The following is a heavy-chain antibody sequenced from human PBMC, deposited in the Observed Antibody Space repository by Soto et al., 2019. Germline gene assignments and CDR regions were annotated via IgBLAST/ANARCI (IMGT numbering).Heavy chain of an antibody. CDR3: AASWELNYYYYGMDV. J-gene: IGHJ6*02. CDR2: IYPGDSDT. CDR1: GYSFTSYW. Sequence: GESLKISCKGSGYSFTSYWIGWVRQMPGKGLEWMGIIYPGDSDTRYSPSFQGQVTISADKSISTAYLQWSSLKVSDTAMYYCAASWELNYYYYGMDVWGQGTTVTVSS. D-gene: IGHD1-26*01. V-gene: IGHV5-51*01.